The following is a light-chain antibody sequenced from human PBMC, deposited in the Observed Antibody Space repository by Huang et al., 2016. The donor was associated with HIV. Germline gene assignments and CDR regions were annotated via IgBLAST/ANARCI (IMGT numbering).Light chain of an antibody. V-gene: IGKV3-11*01. Sequence: DIVLTQSPATLSLSPGERATVSCRASQRVSPFLAWYQHKPGQAPRLLIFDASNRASGVPARFSGTGSGTDFTLTISSLEPSDVAVYYCQQHSYWPITFGRGTRLEI. J-gene: IGKJ5*01. CDR3: QQHSYWPIT. CDR2: DAS. CDR1: QRVSPF.